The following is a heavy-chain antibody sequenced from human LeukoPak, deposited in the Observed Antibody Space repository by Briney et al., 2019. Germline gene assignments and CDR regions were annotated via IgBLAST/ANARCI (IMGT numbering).Heavy chain of an antibody. CDR3: ARVVFAYCGGDCPSGIDY. J-gene: IGHJ4*02. D-gene: IGHD2-21*01. Sequence: ASVKVSCKASGYTFTRYGVSWVRQAPGQGLEWMGWISAYNGNTNYAQKLQGRVTMTTDTSTSTAYMELRSLRSDDTAVYYCARVVFAYCGGDCPSGIDYWGQGTLVTVSS. CDR1: GYTFTRYG. CDR2: ISAYNGNT. V-gene: IGHV1-18*01.